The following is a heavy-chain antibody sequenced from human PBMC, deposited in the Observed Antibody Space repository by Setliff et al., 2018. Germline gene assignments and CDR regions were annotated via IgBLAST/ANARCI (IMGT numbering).Heavy chain of an antibody. CDR2: VTIYNGNT. CDR1: GYTFNNYG. V-gene: IGHV1-18*01. Sequence: ASVKVSCKASGYTFNNYGVAWVRQAPGQGLDWMGWVTIYNGNTKYAQNLQGRLTLTTDRSTSTVYMELGSLTTDDTAVYFCALSSLSLCSGGNCPNAFDVWGLGTLVTVSS. CDR3: ALSSLSLCSGGNCPNAFDV. J-gene: IGHJ3*01. D-gene: IGHD2-15*01.